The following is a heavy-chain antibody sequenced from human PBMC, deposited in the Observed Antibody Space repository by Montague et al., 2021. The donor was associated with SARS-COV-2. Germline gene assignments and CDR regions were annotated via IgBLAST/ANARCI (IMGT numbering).Heavy chain of an antibody. Sequence: SETLSLTCAVYGGSFSGYYWTWIRQSPRKGLEWIGEINHSGSTNYNPSLKSRVTIPLDTSKNQFSLQHSSVTAADTAVYYCACGEITTRGLIYYYGMDGWGRGTMVTVSS. CDR2: INHSGST. V-gene: IGHV4-34*01. J-gene: IGHJ6*02. CDR3: ACGEITTRGLIYYYGMDG. D-gene: IGHD4-11*01. CDR1: GGSFSGYY.